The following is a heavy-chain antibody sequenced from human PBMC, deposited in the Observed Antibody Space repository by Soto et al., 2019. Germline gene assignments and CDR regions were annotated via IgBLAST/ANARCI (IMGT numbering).Heavy chain of an antibody. CDR3: AKDPLPIYYGSSGYYSDY. CDR2: ISSSSSTI. Sequence: PGGSLRLSCAASGFTFSSYSMNWVRQAPGKGLEWVSYISSSSSTIYYADSVKGRFTISRDNAKNSLYLQMNSLRAEDTAVYYCAKDPLPIYYGSSGYYSDYWGQGTLVTVSS. V-gene: IGHV3-48*01. J-gene: IGHJ4*02. CDR1: GFTFSSYS. D-gene: IGHD3-22*01.